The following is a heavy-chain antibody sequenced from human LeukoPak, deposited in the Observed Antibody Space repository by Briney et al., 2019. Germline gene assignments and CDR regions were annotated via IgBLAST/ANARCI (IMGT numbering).Heavy chain of an antibody. CDR1: GYTFTSYG. V-gene: IGHV1-18*03. D-gene: IGHD2-15*01. Sequence: ASVKVSCKASGYTFTSYGISWVRQAPGQGLEWMGWISAYNGNTNYAQKLQGRVTMTTDTSTSTAYMELRSLRSDDMVVYYCARDGDIVVVVAATNFDYWGQGTLVTVSS. J-gene: IGHJ4*02. CDR3: ARDGDIVVVVAATNFDY. CDR2: ISAYNGNT.